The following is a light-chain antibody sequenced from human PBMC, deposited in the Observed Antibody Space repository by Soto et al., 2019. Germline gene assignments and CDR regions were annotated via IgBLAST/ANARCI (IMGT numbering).Light chain of an antibody. CDR3: SSYTSSSTQV. Sequence: QSVLTQPASVSGSPGQSITISCTGISSDVGGYNYVSWYQQHPGKAPKLMIYDVSNRPSGVSNRFSGSKSGNTASLTISGLQAEDEADYYCSSYTSSSTQVLGTGTKVTVL. V-gene: IGLV2-14*01. J-gene: IGLJ1*01. CDR2: DVS. CDR1: SSDVGGYNY.